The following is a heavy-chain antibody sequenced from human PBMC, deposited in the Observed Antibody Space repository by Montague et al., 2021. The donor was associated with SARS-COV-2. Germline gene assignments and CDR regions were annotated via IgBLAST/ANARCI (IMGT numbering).Heavy chain of an antibody. CDR2: IYHTGST. CDR3: ARGRIELSMIVVVMTGASYYMNV. CDR1: GESFSGHY. J-gene: IGHJ6*03. V-gene: IGHV4-34*01. D-gene: IGHD3-22*01. Sequence: SETLSLTCAVYGESFSGHYWTWIRQPPGKGLEWIGEIYHTGSTNYNPSLKSRVTISVVTSKNQFSLKLRSVTAADTAVYYCARGRIELSMIVVVMTGASYYMNVWGKGTTVTVPS.